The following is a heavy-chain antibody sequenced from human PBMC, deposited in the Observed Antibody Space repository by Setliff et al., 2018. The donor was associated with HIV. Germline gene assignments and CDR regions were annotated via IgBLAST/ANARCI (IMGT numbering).Heavy chain of an antibody. Sequence: PSETLSLTCTVSGASISSYYWNWIRQPPGKGLEWIGFIFASGDTKYNPSLQSRVSMSIDTSKSQFSLKLSSVTAADTAVYYCARGLSFYDPGGFDYWGQGTLVTVSS. CDR1: GASISSYY. CDR2: IFASGDT. J-gene: IGHJ4*02. V-gene: IGHV4-4*09. D-gene: IGHD3-22*01. CDR3: ARGLSFYDPGGFDY.